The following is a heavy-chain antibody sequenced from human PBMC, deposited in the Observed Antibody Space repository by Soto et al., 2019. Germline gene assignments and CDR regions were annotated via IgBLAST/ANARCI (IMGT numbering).Heavy chain of an antibody. J-gene: IGHJ5*02. V-gene: IGHV3-21*01. CDR2: ISSSSSYI. CDR1: GFTFSSYS. CDR3: ARWQQLDLNWFDP. D-gene: IGHD6-13*01. Sequence: GGSLRLSCAASGFTFSSYSMNWVRQAPGKGLEWVSSISSSSSYISYADSVKGRFTISRDNAKNSLYLQMNSLRADDTAVYYCARWQQLDLNWFDPWGQGTLVTVSS.